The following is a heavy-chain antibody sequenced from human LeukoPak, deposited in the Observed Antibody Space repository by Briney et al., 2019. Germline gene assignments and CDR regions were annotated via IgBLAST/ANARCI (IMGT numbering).Heavy chain of an antibody. D-gene: IGHD5-12*01. J-gene: IGHJ4*02. CDR1: GYTFTGYY. Sequence: ASVKVSCKASGYTFTGYYMHWVRQAPGQGLEWMGWINPNSGGTSYAQKFQGRVTMTRDMSTSTVYMELSSLRSEDTAVYYCAREDIVATIKFDYWGQGTLVTVSS. CDR2: INPNSGGT. CDR3: AREDIVATIKFDY. V-gene: IGHV1-2*02.